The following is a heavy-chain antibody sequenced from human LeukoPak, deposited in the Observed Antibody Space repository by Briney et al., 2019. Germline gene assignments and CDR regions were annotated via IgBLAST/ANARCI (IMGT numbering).Heavy chain of an antibody. CDR1: GYTFTSYD. CDR3: ARAEYYSVDRNWFDP. V-gene: IGHV1-8*01. Sequence: ASVKVSCKASGYTFTSYDINWVRQATGQGLEWMGRMNPNSGDTVYAQKFQGRVTMTRNTSISTAYMELSSLRSEDTAVYYCARAEYYSVDRNWFDPWGQGTLVTVSS. D-gene: IGHD3-10*01. CDR2: MNPNSGDT. J-gene: IGHJ5*02.